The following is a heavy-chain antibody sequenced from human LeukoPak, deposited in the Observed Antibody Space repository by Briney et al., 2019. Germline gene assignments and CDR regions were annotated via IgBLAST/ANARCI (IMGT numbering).Heavy chain of an antibody. D-gene: IGHD2-8*01. V-gene: IGHV4-39*01. CDR3: ARSLYLPFDY. CDR2: ISYSGST. Sequence: PSETLSLTCTVSGDSISSSDSYWGWIRQPPGKGLEWIGNISYSGSTYYNPSLKSRVTISVDTSKNQFSLKLSSVTAADTAVYYCARSLYLPFDYWGQGTLVTVSS. J-gene: IGHJ4*02. CDR1: GDSISSSDSY.